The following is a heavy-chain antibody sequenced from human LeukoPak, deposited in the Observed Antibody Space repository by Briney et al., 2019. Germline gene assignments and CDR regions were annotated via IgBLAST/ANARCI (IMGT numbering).Heavy chain of an antibody. CDR1: GYTLTELS. J-gene: IGHJ1*01. CDR3: ATGALGYCSGGSCYGEYFQH. CDR2: FDPEDGET. Sequence: ASVKVSCKVSGYTLTELSMHWARQAPGKGLEWMGGFDPEDGETIYAQKFQGRVTMTEDTSTDTAYMELSSLRSEDTAVYYCATGALGYCSGGSCYGEYFQHWGQGTLVTVSS. D-gene: IGHD2-15*01. V-gene: IGHV1-24*01.